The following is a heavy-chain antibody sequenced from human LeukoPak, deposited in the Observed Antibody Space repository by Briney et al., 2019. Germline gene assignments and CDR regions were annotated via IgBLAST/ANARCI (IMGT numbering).Heavy chain of an antibody. CDR3: ARHGTQWLRYPNFDY. D-gene: IGHD6-19*01. J-gene: IGHJ4*02. CDR1: GGSISSYY. CDR2: IYYNGNT. Sequence: SETLSLTCTASGGSISSYYWSWIRQPPGEGLEWIGSIYYNGNTDCNPSLKSRVTISVDTSNNQFSLKLSSVTAADTAVYYCARHGTQWLRYPNFDYWGQGTLVTVSS. V-gene: IGHV4-59*08.